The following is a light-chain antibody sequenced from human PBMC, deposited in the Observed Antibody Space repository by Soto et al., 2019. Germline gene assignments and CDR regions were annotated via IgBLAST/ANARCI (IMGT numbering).Light chain of an antibody. V-gene: IGLV1-40*01. J-gene: IGLJ1*01. CDR1: SSNIGAGYD. CDR2: GNS. CDR3: QSYDSSLSGFYV. Sequence: QSALTQPPSVSGAPGQRVTISCTGSSSNIGAGYDVHWYQQLPGTAPKLLIYGNSNRPSGVPDRFSGSKSGTSASLAITGLQAEDEADYYCQSYDSSLSGFYVFGTGTKLT.